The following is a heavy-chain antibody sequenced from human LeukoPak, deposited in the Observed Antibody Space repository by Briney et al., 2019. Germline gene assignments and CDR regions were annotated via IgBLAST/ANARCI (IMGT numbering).Heavy chain of an antibody. D-gene: IGHD3-10*01. J-gene: IGHJ5*02. Sequence: ASVKLSCKASGYTLTSYGISWVRQAPGQGLEWMGWISAYNGNTNYAQKLQGRVTMTTDTSTSTAYMELSSLRSEDTAVYYCARAITMVRGVIIGDYNWFDPWGQGTLVTVSS. CDR2: ISAYNGNT. V-gene: IGHV1-18*01. CDR3: ARAITMVRGVIIGDYNWFDP. CDR1: GYTLTSYG.